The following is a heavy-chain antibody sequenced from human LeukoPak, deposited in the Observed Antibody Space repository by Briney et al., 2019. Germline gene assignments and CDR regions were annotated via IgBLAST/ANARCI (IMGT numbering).Heavy chain of an antibody. CDR2: ISGSAGST. CDR1: GFTFINYA. CDR3: AKGMGFGESSFDY. V-gene: IGHV3-23*01. J-gene: IGHJ4*02. Sequence: PGGSLRLSCAASGFTFINYAMSWVRQAPGRGLEWVSGISGSAGSTYYADSVKGRFTISRDNSKNTLYLQMNSLSAEDTAVYYCAKGMGFGESSFDYWGQGTLVTVSS. D-gene: IGHD3-10*01.